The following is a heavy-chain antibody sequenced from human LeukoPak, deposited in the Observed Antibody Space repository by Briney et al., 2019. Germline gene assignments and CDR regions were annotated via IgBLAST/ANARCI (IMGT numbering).Heavy chain of an antibody. CDR2: ISAYNGNT. V-gene: IGHV1-18*01. CDR1: GYTFTSYG. Sequence: GASVKVSCKASGYTFTSYGISWVRQAPGQGLEWMGWISAYNGNTNYAQKLQGRVTMTTDTSTSTAYMELRSLRSEDTAVYYCARNPGDCSSTSCSTGYYYYYMDVWGKGTTVTVSS. J-gene: IGHJ6*03. D-gene: IGHD2-2*01. CDR3: ARNPGDCSSTSCSTGYYYYYMDV.